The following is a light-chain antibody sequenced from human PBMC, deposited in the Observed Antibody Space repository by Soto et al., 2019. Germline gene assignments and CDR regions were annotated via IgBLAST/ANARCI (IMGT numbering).Light chain of an antibody. CDR3: QQYHDWPLT. Sequence: EIVMTQSPATLSVSPGERATLSCRASQSVSSNFAWYQQGPAQAPRLLIYDVSTRATGVPTRFSGSGSGTEFTLTISSLQSEDFAVYYCQQYHDWPLTFGGGTKVDIK. J-gene: IGKJ4*01. CDR2: DVS. CDR1: QSVSSN. V-gene: IGKV3D-15*01.